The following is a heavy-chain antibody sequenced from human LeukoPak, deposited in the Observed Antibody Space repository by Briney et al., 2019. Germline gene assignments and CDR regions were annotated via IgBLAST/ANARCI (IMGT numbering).Heavy chain of an antibody. CDR3: ARGRDGYNNDAFDI. D-gene: IGHD5-24*01. CDR2: IYYSGST. Sequence: SETLSLTCTVSGGSISSSSYYWGWIRQPPGKGLEWIGSIYYSGSTYYNPSLKSRVTISVDRSKNQFSLKLSSVTAADTAVYYCARGRDGYNNDAFDIWGQGTMVTVSS. CDR1: GGSISSSSYY. V-gene: IGHV4-39*01. J-gene: IGHJ3*02.